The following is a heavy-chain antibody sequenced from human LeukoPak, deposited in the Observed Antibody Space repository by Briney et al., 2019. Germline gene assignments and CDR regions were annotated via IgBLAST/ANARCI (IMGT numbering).Heavy chain of an antibody. J-gene: IGHJ4*02. V-gene: IGHV1-18*01. D-gene: IGHD6-19*01. Sequence: GASVKVSCKASGYTFTSYGISWVRQAPGQGLEWMGWISAYNGNTNYAQKLQGRVTITTDTSTSTAYMELRSLRSDDTAVYYCASYSSGWEYFDYWGQGTLVTVSS. CDR2: ISAYNGNT. CDR3: ASYSSGWEYFDY. CDR1: GYTFTSYG.